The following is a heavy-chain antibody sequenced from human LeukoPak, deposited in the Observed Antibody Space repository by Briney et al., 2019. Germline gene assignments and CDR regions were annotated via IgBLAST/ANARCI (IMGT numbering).Heavy chain of an antibody. J-gene: IGHJ6*03. CDR2: IIPFLGKT. CDR1: GGTFSYYT. D-gene: IGHD2-2*01. CDR3: ARATSEIPAAALTGSKYYYYYYMDV. Sequence: GSSVKVSCKASGGTFSYYTISWVRQAPGQGLEWMGRIIPFLGKTNYAQKFQGRVTITADKSTSTAYMELSSLRSEDTAVYYCARATSEIPAAALTGSKYYYYYYMDVWDKGTTVTVSS. V-gene: IGHV1-69*08.